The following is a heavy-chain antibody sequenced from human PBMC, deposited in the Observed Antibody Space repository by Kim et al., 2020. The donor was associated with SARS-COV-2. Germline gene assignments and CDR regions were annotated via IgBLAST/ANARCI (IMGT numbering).Heavy chain of an antibody. V-gene: IGHV3-9*01. J-gene: IGHJ6*02. CDR2: ISWNSDSI. CDR1: GFAVGDYA. Sequence: GGSLRLSCAASGFAVGDYAMHWVRQAPGKGLEWVSGISWNSDSIGYADSVKGRFTTSRDNAKNSLYLEMISLRAEGTALYYCANDIGYNSNWNNGEYYFYGMNVWGQETTVTVSS. D-gene: IGHD6-13*01. CDR3: ANDIGYNSNWNNGEYYFYGMNV.